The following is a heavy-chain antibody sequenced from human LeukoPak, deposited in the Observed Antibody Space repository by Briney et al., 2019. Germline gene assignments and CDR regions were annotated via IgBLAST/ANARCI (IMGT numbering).Heavy chain of an antibody. D-gene: IGHD2-15*01. V-gene: IGHV3-11*01. CDR3: ARVGYCSGGGCYYPYNWFDP. CDR1: GFAFSDYY. J-gene: IGHJ5*02. CDR2: ISSSGSAI. Sequence: GGSLRLSCAASGFAFSDYYMSWIRQAPGKGLEWVSYISSSGSAIYYADSVKGRFTISRDNAKNSLYLQMNSLRAEDTAVYYCARVGYCSGGGCYYPYNWFDPWGQGTLVTVSS.